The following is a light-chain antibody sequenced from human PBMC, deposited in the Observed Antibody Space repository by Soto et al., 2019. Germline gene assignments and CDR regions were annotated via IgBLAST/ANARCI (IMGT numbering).Light chain of an antibody. CDR3: QHYKAFSPWT. J-gene: IGKJ1*01. CDR1: QNISSW. V-gene: IGKV1-5*01. Sequence: DIQMTQSPSALSASVGDRVTITCRASQNISSWLAWYQQKPGKAPKSLIYDASSLESGVPSRLSGSGSGTEFTLTISTLKPDDSATYYCQHYKAFSPWTFGQGTKVEIK. CDR2: DAS.